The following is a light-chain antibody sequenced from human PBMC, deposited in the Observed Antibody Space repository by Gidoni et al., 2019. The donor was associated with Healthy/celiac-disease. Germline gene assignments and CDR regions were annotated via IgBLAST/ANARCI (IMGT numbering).Light chain of an antibody. J-gene: IGKJ1*01. CDR1: QSISDW. CDR3: HHHSSLWT. V-gene: IGKV1-5*03. CDR2: QAS. Sequence: DIQMTQSTSTLSASMGDRVTITCRASQSISDWLAWYQQKPGQAPNLLLYQASRLDSGVPSRFSGSGSGTQFTLTISRLQPDDFATYYCHHHSSLWTFGQGTKVEIK.